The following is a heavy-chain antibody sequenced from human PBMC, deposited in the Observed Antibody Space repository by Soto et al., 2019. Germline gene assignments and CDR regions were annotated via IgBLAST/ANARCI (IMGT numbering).Heavy chain of an antibody. V-gene: IGHV5-10-1*01. CDR2: IDPSDSYT. CDR1: GYSFTSYW. D-gene: IGHD2-15*01. Sequence: GESLKISCKGSGYSFTSYWISWVRQMPGKGLEWMGRIDPSDSYTNYSPSFQGHVTISADKSISTAYLQWSSLKASDTAMYYCAKQLVVVAASPYYYYGMDVWGQGTTVTVSS. CDR3: AKQLVVVAASPYYYYGMDV. J-gene: IGHJ6*02.